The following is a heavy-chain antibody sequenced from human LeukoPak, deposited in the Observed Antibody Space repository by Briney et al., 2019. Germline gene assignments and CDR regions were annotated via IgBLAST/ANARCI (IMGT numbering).Heavy chain of an antibody. CDR2: IYYSGST. Sequence: SETLSLTCTVSGGSISSSSYYWGWIRQPPGKGLEWIGSIYYSGSTYYNPSLKSRVTISVDTSKNQFSLKLSSVTAADTAVYYCARNIYRVRGVTKLNWFDPWGQGTLVTVSS. CDR3: ARNIYRVRGVTKLNWFDP. J-gene: IGHJ5*02. D-gene: IGHD3-10*01. CDR1: GGSISSSSYY. V-gene: IGHV4-39*07.